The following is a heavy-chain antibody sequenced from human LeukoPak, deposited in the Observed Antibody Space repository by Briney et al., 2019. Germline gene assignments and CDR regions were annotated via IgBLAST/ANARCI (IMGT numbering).Heavy chain of an antibody. Sequence: GGSLRLSCAASGFTFSSYWMNWVRQDPGKGLVWVSRIPSDGSSTYYADSVKGRFTISRDNSKNTLYLQMNSLRAEDTAVYYCATRTGGSYYGSGSYLPYWGQGTLVTVSS. CDR3: ATRTGGSYYGSGSYLPY. J-gene: IGHJ4*02. CDR1: GFTFSSYW. V-gene: IGHV3-74*01. D-gene: IGHD3-10*01. CDR2: IPSDGSST.